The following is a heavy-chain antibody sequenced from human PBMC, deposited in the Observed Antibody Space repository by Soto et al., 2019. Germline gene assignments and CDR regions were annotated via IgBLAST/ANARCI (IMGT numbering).Heavy chain of an antibody. Sequence: QVQLVESGGGMVQPGRSLRLSCAASGFTFSSYAMHWVRQAPGKGLEWVAVISYDGSNKYYADSVKSRFTISRDNSNNTLYQQMNSLRAGDRAVYYCARDYCIVEPLRGRCWFDPWGQGTLVTVSS. J-gene: IGHJ5*02. CDR3: ARDYCIVEPLRGRCWFDP. CDR2: ISYDGSNK. V-gene: IGHV3-30-3*01. D-gene: IGHD1-26*01. CDR1: GFTFSSYA.